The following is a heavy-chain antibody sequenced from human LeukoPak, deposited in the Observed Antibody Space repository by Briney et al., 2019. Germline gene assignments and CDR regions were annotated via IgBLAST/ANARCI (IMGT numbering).Heavy chain of an antibody. CDR2: INPKSGGT. CDR1: GYTFTGYY. D-gene: IGHD3-22*01. V-gene: IGHV1-2*02. Sequence: GASVKVSCKAIGYTFTGYYMHWVRQAPGQGLEWMGWINPKSGGTKFTQKFEGRVTMTRDTSITTVYMELSRLRSDDTAMYYCARDRNYYDNSGYPFDPWGQGTLVTVPS. CDR3: ARDRNYYDNSGYPFDP. J-gene: IGHJ5*02.